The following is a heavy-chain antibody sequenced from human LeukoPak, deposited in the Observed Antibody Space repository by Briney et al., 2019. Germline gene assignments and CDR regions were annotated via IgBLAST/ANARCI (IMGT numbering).Heavy chain of an antibody. J-gene: IGHJ5*02. D-gene: IGHD3-3*01. Sequence: PSQTLSLTCTVSGGSISSGGYYWSWIRQHPGKGLEWIGYIYYSGSTYYNPSLKSRVTISVDTSKNQFSLKLSSVTAADTAVYYCARGETARWSLEWLFKYNWFDPWGQGTLVTISP. CDR2: IYYSGST. CDR3: ARGETARWSLEWLFKYNWFDP. V-gene: IGHV4-31*03. CDR1: GGSISSGGYY.